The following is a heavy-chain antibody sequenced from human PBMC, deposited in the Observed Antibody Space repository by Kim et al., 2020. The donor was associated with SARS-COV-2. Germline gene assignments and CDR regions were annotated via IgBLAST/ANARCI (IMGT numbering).Heavy chain of an antibody. CDR1: GFTFSNYA. Sequence: GGSLRLSCAASGFTFSNYAIHWIRQAPGKGLEWVGEISCDGSVTYYAESVKGRFTLSRDNSKNTVSLQMNSLRTEDTAVYYCARDKSHSTSYRLCWGWFDPWGQGTLVTVSS. CDR2: ISCDGSVT. J-gene: IGHJ5*02. V-gene: IGHV3-30*04. CDR3: ARDKSHSTSYRLCWGWFDP. D-gene: IGHD2-2*01.